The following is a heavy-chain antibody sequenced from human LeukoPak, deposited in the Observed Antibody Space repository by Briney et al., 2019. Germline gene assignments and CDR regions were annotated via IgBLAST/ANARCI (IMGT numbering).Heavy chain of an antibody. CDR2: ISYDGSNK. CDR3: ASLNSGYEFDY. J-gene: IGHJ4*02. V-gene: IGHV3-30*01. CDR1: GFTFSSYA. D-gene: IGHD5-12*01. Sequence: GRSLRLSCAASGFTFSSYAMNWVRQAPGKGLEWVAVISYDGSNKYYADSVKGRFTISRDNSKNTLYLQMNSLRAEDTAVYYCASLNSGYEFDYWGQGTLVTVSS.